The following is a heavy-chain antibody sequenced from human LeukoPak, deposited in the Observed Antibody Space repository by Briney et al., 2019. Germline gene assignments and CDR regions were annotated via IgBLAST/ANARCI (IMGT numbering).Heavy chain of an antibody. V-gene: IGHV4-59*08. D-gene: IGHD6-13*01. Sequence: SETLSLTCTVSGGSISSYYWSWIRQPPGKGLEWIGYIYYSGSTNCNPSLKSRVTISVDTSKNQFSLKLSSVTAADTAVYYCARIGAAAGTGGFDYWGQGTLVTVSS. CDR1: GGSISSYY. CDR2: IYYSGST. CDR3: ARIGAAAGTGGFDY. J-gene: IGHJ4*02.